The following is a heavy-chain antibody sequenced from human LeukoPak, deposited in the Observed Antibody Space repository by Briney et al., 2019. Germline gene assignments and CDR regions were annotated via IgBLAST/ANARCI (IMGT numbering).Heavy chain of an antibody. V-gene: IGHV3-30*18. CDR1: EFTFSSYG. Sequence: GRSLRLSCAASEFTFSSYGMHWIRQAPGKGLEWVAVISYDGSSKDYADSVKGRFTISRDNSKNTLYLQMNSLRAEDTAVYYCAKLAGPYYFDYWGQGTLVTVSS. D-gene: IGHD2-15*01. CDR2: ISYDGSSK. CDR3: AKLAGPYYFDY. J-gene: IGHJ4*02.